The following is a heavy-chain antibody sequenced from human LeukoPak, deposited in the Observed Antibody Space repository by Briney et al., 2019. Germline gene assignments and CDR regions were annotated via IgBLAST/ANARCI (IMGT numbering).Heavy chain of an antibody. D-gene: IGHD5-18*01. CDR2: INHSGST. V-gene: IGHV4-34*01. Sequence: SETLSLTRAVYGGSFSGYYWSWIRQPPGKGLEWIGEINHSGSTNYNPSLKSRVTISVATSKNQFSLKLSPVTAADTAVYYCASILVDTSMAPRDDWGQGTLVTVSS. CDR1: GGSFSGYY. J-gene: IGHJ4*02. CDR3: ASILVDTSMAPRDD.